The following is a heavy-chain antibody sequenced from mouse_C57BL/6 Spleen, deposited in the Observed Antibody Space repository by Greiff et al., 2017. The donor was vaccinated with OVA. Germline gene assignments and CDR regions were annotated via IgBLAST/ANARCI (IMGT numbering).Heavy chain of an antibody. CDR1: GYTFTSYD. CDR3: ASPSYYSNYVWFAY. J-gene: IGHJ3*01. Sequence: QVQLQQSGPELVKPGASVKLSCKASGYTFTSYDINWVKQRPGQGLEWIGWIYPRDGSTKYNEKFQGKATLTVDTSSSTAYMELHSLTSEDSAVYFCASPSYYSNYVWFAYWGQGTLVTVSA. D-gene: IGHD2-5*01. CDR2: IYPRDGST. V-gene: IGHV1-85*01.